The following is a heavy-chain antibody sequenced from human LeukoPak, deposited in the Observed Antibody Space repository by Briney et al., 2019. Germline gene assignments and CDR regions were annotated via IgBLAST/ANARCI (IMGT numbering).Heavy chain of an antibody. CDR2: ISYDGSNK. CDR3: AKTAVSWFGENIDY. J-gene: IGHJ4*02. D-gene: IGHD3-10*01. Sequence: PGGSLRLSCAASGFTFSSYGMHWVRQAPGKGLEWVAVISYDGSNKYYADSVKGRFTISRDNSKNTLYLQMNSLRAEDTAIYYCAKTAVSWFGENIDYWGQGTLVTVSS. CDR1: GFTFSSYG. V-gene: IGHV3-30*18.